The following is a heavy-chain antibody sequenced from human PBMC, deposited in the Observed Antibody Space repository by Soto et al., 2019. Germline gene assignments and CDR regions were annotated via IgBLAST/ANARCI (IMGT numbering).Heavy chain of an antibody. D-gene: IGHD3-9*01. Sequence: QVQLQESGPGLVKPSETLSLTCTVSGGSISSYYWSWIRQPPGKGLEWIGYIYYSGSTNYNPSLKSRVTISVDTSKNQFSLKLSSVTAADTAVYYCASSPTTRFYDILTGYYTPDYMDVWGKGTTVTVSS. CDR1: GGSISSYY. J-gene: IGHJ6*03. CDR2: IYYSGST. CDR3: ASSPTTRFYDILTGYYTPDYMDV. V-gene: IGHV4-59*08.